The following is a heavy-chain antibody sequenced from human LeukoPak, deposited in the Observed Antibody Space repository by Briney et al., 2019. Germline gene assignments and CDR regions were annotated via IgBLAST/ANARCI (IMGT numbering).Heavy chain of an antibody. J-gene: IGHJ5*02. Sequence: SETLSLTCTFSGGSIRDDYWSWIRQPPGKGLEWIGNIYYSGSTKYNPSLKSRVTISIDTSRNQFSLKLTSVTAADTAVYHCARVPHCSSNSCQAWFDPWGQGTLVTVSS. D-gene: IGHD2-2*01. CDR3: ARVPHCSSNSCQAWFDP. CDR1: GGSIRDDY. V-gene: IGHV4-59*01. CDR2: IYYSGST.